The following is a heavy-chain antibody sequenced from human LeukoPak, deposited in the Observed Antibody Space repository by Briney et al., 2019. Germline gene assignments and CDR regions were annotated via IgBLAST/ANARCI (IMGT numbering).Heavy chain of an antibody. V-gene: IGHV4-30-2*01. J-gene: IGHJ4*02. Sequence: SQTLSLTCAVSGGSISSGGYSWSWIRQPPGKGLEWIGYIYHSGSTYYNPSLKSRVTISVDRSKNQFSLKLSSVTAADTAVYYCARAVDIAAAGCFDYWGQGTLVTVSS. D-gene: IGHD6-13*01. CDR3: ARAVDIAAAGCFDY. CDR1: GGSISSGGYS. CDR2: IYHSGST.